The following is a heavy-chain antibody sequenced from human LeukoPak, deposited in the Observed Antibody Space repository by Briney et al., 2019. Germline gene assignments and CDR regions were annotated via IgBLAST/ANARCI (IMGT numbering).Heavy chain of an antibody. Sequence: GGSLRLSCAASGLSFSSFAMSWVRQAPARGLEWLSSMKGTGETIYADSVRGRCTLFRNGSRNTVYLQLNNLRVEDTAVYYCARASWVSTTDAVRWGQGTVVTVSS. CDR1: GLSFSSFA. CDR3: ARASWVSTTDAVR. J-gene: IGHJ4*02. D-gene: IGHD1-14*01. V-gene: IGHV3-23*01. CDR2: MKGTGET.